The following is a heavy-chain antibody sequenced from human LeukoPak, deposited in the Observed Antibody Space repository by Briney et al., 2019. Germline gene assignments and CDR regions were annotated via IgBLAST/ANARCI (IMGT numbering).Heavy chain of an antibody. J-gene: IGHJ3*02. Sequence: GGSLRLSCAASGFTFDDYGMSWVRQAPGKGLEWVSVIYSGGSTYYADSVKGRFTISRDNSKNTLYLQMNSLRAEDTAVYYCARVVTARDDYVWGSYRGDDDAFDIWGQGTMVTVSS. CDR3: ARVVTARDDYVWGSYRGDDDAFDI. V-gene: IGHV3-53*01. D-gene: IGHD3-16*02. CDR2: IYSGGST. CDR1: GFTFDDYG.